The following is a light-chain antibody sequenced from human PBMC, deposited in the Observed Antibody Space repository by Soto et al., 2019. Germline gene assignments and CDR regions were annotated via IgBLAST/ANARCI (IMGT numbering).Light chain of an antibody. CDR1: SSNIGSNT. Sequence: QSVLTQPPSASGTPGQRVTISCSGSSSNIGSNTVTWYQQLPGTAPKLLIYSNDQRPSGVPDRFSGSKSGTSASLAINGLQSEDEGDYCCAAWDDSLSGRVVFGGGTKLTVL. CDR3: AAWDDSLSGRVV. V-gene: IGLV1-44*01. CDR2: SND. J-gene: IGLJ2*01.